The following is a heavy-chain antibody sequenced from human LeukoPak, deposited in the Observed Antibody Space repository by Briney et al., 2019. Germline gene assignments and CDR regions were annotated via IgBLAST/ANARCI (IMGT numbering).Heavy chain of an antibody. CDR3: ATPVPHGADPSLYYYYMDV. CDR2: IRCSGGNT. V-gene: IGHV3-23*01. J-gene: IGHJ6*03. CDR1: ELSFSSND. Sequence: GGSLRLSCAASELSFSSNDMTWVRQAPGKGLEWVSSIRCSGGNTFYADSVKGRFTISRDNSKNTLYLQMNSLRADDTAVYYCATPVPHGADPSLYYYYMDVWGKGTTVTISS. D-gene: IGHD4/OR15-4a*01.